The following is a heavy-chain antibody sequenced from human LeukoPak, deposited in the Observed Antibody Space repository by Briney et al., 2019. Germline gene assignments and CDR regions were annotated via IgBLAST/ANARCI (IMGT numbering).Heavy chain of an antibody. J-gene: IGHJ4*02. Sequence: PSETLSLTCSVSGASVISGPQYWSWIRQPPGKGLDWIGYGVYPESTNYNPSLKSRVTISVDTSKRQFSLQLRSVTAADTAIYYCARDNWGSLDYWGQGILVTVSS. V-gene: IGHV4-61*01. D-gene: IGHD7-27*01. CDR1: GASVISGPQY. CDR2: GVYPEST. CDR3: ARDNWGSLDY.